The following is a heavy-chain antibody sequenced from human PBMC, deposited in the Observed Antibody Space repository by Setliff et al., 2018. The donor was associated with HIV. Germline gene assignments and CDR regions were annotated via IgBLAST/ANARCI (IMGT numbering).Heavy chain of an antibody. D-gene: IGHD2-2*01. J-gene: IGHJ4*02. V-gene: IGHV3-23*01. Sequence: GGSLRLSCAASGFTSGTYAMSWVRQAPGKGLEWVSGISGSGDSTFYADSLKGRFTISRDNSKNTLYLQMNSLRAEDTAVYYCVKAVIVVIPAAIFDYWGQGTLVTVSS. CDR2: ISGSGDST. CDR3: VKAVIVVIPAAIFDY. CDR1: GFTSGTYA.